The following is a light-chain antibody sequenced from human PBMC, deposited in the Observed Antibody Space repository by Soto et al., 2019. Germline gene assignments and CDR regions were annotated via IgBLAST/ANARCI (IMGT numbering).Light chain of an antibody. CDR2: GVS. J-gene: IGLJ1*01. Sequence: QSALTQPRSVSGSPGQSVTISCTGTSSDVGGYNYVSWYQQHPGKAPKLLTYGVSERPSGVPDRFSGSKSGSTASLTISGLQAEDEADYYCCSYADSYTYVFGTGTKLTVL. CDR3: CSYADSYTYV. V-gene: IGLV2-11*01. CDR1: SSDVGGYNY.